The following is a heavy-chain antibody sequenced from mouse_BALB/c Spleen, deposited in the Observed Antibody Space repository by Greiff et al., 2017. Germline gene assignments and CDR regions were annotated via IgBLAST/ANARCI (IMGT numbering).Heavy chain of an antibody. CDR2: ISSGGST. V-gene: IGHV5-6-5*01. CDR3: ARREDYYGSSYVDY. CDR1: GFTFSSYA. J-gene: IGHJ2*01. Sequence: EVKRMESGGGLVKPGGSLKLSCAASGFTFSSYAMSWVRQTPEKRLEWVASISSGGSTYYPDSVKGRFTISRDNARNILYLQMSSLRSEDTAMYYCARREDYYGSSYVDYWGQGTTLTVSS. D-gene: IGHD1-1*01.